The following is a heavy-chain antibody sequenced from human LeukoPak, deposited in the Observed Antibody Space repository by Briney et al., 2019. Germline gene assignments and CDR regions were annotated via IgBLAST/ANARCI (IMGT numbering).Heavy chain of an antibody. CDR2: MNPNSGNT. CDR3: ARVYYDSSGYYYLHDAFDI. Sequence: EASVKVSCKASGYTFTRYDINWVRQATGQGLEWMGWMNPNSGNTGYAQKFQGRVTMTRNTSISTAYMELSSLRSEDTAVYYCARVYYDSSGYYYLHDAFDIWGQGTMVTVSS. D-gene: IGHD3-22*01. CDR1: GYTFTRYD. J-gene: IGHJ3*02. V-gene: IGHV1-8*01.